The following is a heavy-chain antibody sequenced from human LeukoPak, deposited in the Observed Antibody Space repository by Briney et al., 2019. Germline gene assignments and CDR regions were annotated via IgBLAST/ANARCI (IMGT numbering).Heavy chain of an antibody. CDR2: INPNSGGT. J-gene: IGHJ5*02. CDR1: GCTFTGYY. D-gene: IGHD3-10*01. V-gene: IGHV1-2*04. Sequence: ASVKVSCKASGCTFTGYYMHWVRQAPGQGLEWMGWINPNSGGTNYAQKFQGWVTMTRDTSISTAYMELSRLRSDDTAVYYCARGGYYGSHIDNWFDPWGQGTLVTVSS. CDR3: ARGGYYGSHIDNWFDP.